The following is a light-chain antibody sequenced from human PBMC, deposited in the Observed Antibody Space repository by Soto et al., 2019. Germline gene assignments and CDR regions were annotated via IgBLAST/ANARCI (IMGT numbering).Light chain of an antibody. CDR1: SRDVGAYNY. Sequence: QSALSQPRSMSESPGQSVTISCSGTSRDVGAYNYVSWYQHHPGKAPKLMIYDVTRRPSGVPDRFSGSKSGNTAALTISGLQTEDEADYYCCSHAGAYTWVFGGVTKLTVL. J-gene: IGLJ3*02. CDR2: DVT. CDR3: CSHAGAYTWV. V-gene: IGLV2-11*01.